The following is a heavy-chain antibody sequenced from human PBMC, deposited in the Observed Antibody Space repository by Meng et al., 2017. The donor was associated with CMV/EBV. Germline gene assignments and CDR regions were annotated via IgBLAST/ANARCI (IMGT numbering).Heavy chain of an antibody. V-gene: IGHV1-18*01. CDR1: GYTFSSYG. D-gene: IGHD2-21*02. CDR3: ARAPIFSGGDCSH. Sequence: QVHLVQAGAEVKKPGASVKVSCKASGYTFSSYGISWVRQAPGQGLEWMGWISGYNGQTKYAQKFQGRVTMTTDTPTSTAYMELRSLRSDDTAVYYCARAPIFSGGDCSHWGQGTLVTVSS. J-gene: IGHJ4*02. CDR2: ISGYNGQT.